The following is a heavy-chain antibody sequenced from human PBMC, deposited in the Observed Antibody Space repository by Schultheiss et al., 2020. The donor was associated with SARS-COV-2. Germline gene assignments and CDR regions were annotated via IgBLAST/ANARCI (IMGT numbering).Heavy chain of an antibody. CDR1: GFTFSDYY. CDR2: IGTGGDT. V-gene: IGHV3-53*01. D-gene: IGHD3-22*01. J-gene: IGHJ4*02. Sequence: GGSLRLSCAASGFTFSDYYMSWIRRAPGKGLEWVSAIGTGGDTYYADSVKGRFTISRDNSKNTLYLQMNSLRAEDTAVYYCASVVDYYDSSGYYVRDYWGEGTLVTVSS. CDR3: ASVVDYYDSSGYYVRDY.